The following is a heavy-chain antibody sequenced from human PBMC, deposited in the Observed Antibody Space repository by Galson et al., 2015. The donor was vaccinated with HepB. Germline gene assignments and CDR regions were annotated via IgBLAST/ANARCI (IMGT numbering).Heavy chain of an antibody. J-gene: IGHJ4*02. V-gene: IGHV3-23*01. CDR2: ISDSGVTT. CDR3: ARESSWGFDF. Sequence: SLRLSCAASGFTFSSYAMNWVRQAPGKGLEWVSAISDSGVTTYYADSMKGRFTTSRDNPKNTLYLQMNSLRVEDTAIYYCARESSWGFDFWGQGALVTVSS. CDR1: GFTFSSYA. D-gene: IGHD6-13*01.